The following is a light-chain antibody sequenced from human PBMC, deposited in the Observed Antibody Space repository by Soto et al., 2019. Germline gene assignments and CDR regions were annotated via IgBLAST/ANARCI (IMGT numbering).Light chain of an antibody. CDR3: KQYNSYSWT. V-gene: IGKV1-5*01. CDR2: DAS. J-gene: IGKJ1*01. Sequence: DIQMTQSPSTLSASVGDRVTITCRASQSISSWLAWYQQKPGKAPKHLIYDASRFESGVPSRFSSSGSGTEFTLTISCLQPDEFATYYCKQYNSYSWTFGQGTKVEIK. CDR1: QSISSW.